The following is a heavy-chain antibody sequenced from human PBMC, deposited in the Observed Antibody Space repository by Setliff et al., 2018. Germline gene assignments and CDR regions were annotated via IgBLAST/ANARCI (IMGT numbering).Heavy chain of an antibody. CDR3: AREHVSGHSEY. Sequence: GESLKISCKASGYSFTTSWIAWVRQKPGKGLEWMGIIYPGDSDTQYSPSFQGQVSFSSHKSINTAYLQWSSLKASDTAIYYCAREHVSGHSEYWGQGTLVTVSS. CDR2: IYPGDSDT. J-gene: IGHJ4*02. V-gene: IGHV5-51*01. CDR1: GYSFTTSW. D-gene: IGHD1-26*01.